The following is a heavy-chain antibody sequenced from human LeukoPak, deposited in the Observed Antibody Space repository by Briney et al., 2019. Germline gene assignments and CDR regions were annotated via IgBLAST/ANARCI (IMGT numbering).Heavy chain of an antibody. CDR2: INPRANI. CDR3: ARGGAQWLVEEAFDF. D-gene: IGHD6-19*01. CDR1: AGSISTYY. Sequence: SETLSLTCTVTAGSISTYYWSCIRQTAGKGLEWIGHINPRANIKYNPSLKSRVSLSMDTSKNQFSLKVNSVTAADTAVYYCARGGAQWLVEEAFDFWGRGTMVTVPS. V-gene: IGHV4-4*07. J-gene: IGHJ3*01.